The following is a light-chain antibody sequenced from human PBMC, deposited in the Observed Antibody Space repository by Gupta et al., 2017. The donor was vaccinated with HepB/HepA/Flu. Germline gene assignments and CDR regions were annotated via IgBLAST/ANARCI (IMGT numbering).Light chain of an antibody. Sequence: QSVLTPPRSVSVTPGHRVTIPCSRRRSNIGNNAVNWYQQHPGTAPKLVMYSNNQRPSGVPDRFSGSKSGTSASLAISGVQSEDEADYYCAAWDDSLNGWVFGGGTKLTVL. J-gene: IGLJ3*02. CDR3: AAWDDSLNGWV. CDR1: RSNIGNNA. V-gene: IGLV1-44*01. CDR2: SNN.